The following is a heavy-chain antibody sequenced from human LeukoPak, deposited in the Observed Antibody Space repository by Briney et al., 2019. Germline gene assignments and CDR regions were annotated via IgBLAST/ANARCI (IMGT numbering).Heavy chain of an antibody. CDR3: ARGRSGWYFDY. CDR2: ISGSGIST. V-gene: IGHV3-23*01. J-gene: IGHJ4*02. CDR1: GLTFSSYG. Sequence: GGSLRLSCVASGLTFSSYGMSWVRQAPGKGLEWVSGISGSGISTFYADSVKGRFTISRDNSKNTLYLQMNSLRAEDTAVYYCARGRSGWYFDYWGQGTLVTVSS. D-gene: IGHD6-19*01.